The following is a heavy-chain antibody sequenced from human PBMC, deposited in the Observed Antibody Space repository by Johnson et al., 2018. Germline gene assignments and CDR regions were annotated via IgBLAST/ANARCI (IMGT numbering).Heavy chain of an antibody. V-gene: IGHV1-69*02. D-gene: IGHD2-21*01. CDR1: GGIFSTYS. CDR2: IIPPLDVA. Sequence: QVQLVQSGAEAKKPGSSVKVSCKVSGGIFSTYSLSWVRQAPGQGLEWMGRIIPPLDVANYAQKFQGRVTFFADKFTRITYMELSSLTSEDTAVYYCARLVPAESQSNAFDIWGQGTVVIVSS. J-gene: IGHJ3*02. CDR3: ARLVPAESQSNAFDI.